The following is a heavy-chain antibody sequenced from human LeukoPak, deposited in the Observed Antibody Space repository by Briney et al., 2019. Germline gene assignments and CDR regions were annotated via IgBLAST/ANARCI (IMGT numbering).Heavy chain of an antibody. D-gene: IGHD3-10*02. J-gene: IGHJ3*02. V-gene: IGHV3-23*01. CDR2: ISGSGNSA. CDR1: GFTFSSYA. Sequence: PGGSLRLSCAASGFTFSSYAMSWVRQAPGKGLEWVSVISGSGNSAYYADSVKGRFTISRDNSKNTLFLQMNSLRAEDTAVYYCAKDYYVIVGYHAFDIWGQGTMVTVS. CDR3: AKDYYVIVGYHAFDI.